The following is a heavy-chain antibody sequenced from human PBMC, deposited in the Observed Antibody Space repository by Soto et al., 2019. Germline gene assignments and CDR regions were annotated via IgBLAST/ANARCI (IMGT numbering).Heavy chain of an antibody. D-gene: IGHD3-3*01. V-gene: IGHV3-21*01. Sequence: GGSLRLSCAASGFTFISYSMNWVRQAPGKGLEWVSSISSSSSYIYYADSVKGRFTISRDNAKNSLYLQMNSLRAEDTAVYYCARDWFLEWLFFDVWGKGTTVTVSS. J-gene: IGHJ6*04. CDR3: ARDWFLEWLFFDV. CDR1: GFTFISYS. CDR2: ISSSSSYI.